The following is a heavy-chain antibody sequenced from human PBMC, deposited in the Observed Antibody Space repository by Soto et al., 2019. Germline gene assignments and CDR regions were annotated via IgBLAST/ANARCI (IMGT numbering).Heavy chain of an antibody. CDR3: AKDSGYNYGYFRWFDP. Sequence: PSETLSLTCTVSGGSISNYYWSWIRQPPWRGLEWIGHIFYSGSTNYNPALKSRVTISVDTSKSQFSLKLSSVTAADTAVYYCAKDSGYNYGYFRWFDPWGQGTLVTVS. CDR2: IFYSGST. V-gene: IGHV4-59*01. D-gene: IGHD5-18*01. CDR1: GGSISNYY. J-gene: IGHJ5*02.